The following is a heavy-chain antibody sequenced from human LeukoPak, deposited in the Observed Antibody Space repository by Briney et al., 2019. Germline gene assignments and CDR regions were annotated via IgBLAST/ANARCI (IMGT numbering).Heavy chain of an antibody. CDR1: GYIFTNYN. D-gene: IGHD2-21*02. CDR3: ARDCGGDCYHHDY. Sequence: ASVKVSCKASGYIFTNYNINWVRQAPGQGLEWMGWISAYNGDTNYAQMFQGRVTMTTDTSTSTAYMELRSQRSDDTAVYYCARDCGGDCYHHDYWGQGTLVTVSS. V-gene: IGHV1-18*01. CDR2: ISAYNGDT. J-gene: IGHJ4*02.